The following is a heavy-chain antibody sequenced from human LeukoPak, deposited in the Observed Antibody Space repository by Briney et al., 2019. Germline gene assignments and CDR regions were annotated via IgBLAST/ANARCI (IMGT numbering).Heavy chain of an antibody. J-gene: IGHJ4*02. D-gene: IGHD3-22*01. CDR2: ISWNSGSI. Sequence: GGSLRLSCAASGFTFDDYAMHWVRQAPGKGLEWVSGISWNSGSIDYADSVKGRFTISRDNAKNSLYLQMNSLRAEDTALYYCAKVTSYDSSGSIDYWGQGTLVTVSS. V-gene: IGHV3-9*01. CDR1: GFTFDDYA. CDR3: AKVTSYDSSGSIDY.